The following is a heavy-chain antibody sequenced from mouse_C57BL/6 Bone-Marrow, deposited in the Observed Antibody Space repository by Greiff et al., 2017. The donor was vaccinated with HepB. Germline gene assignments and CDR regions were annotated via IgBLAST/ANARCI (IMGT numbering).Heavy chain of an antibody. Sequence: QVQLQQSGPELVKPGASVKVSCKASGYTFTSYDINWVKQRPGQGLEWIGWIYPRDGSTKYNEKFKGKATLTVDTSSSTAYMELHSLTSEDSAVYFCARLAQALYYAMDYWGQGTSVTVSS. V-gene: IGHV1-85*01. J-gene: IGHJ4*01. CDR3: ARLAQALYYAMDY. CDR1: GYTFTSYD. CDR2: IYPRDGST. D-gene: IGHD3-2*02.